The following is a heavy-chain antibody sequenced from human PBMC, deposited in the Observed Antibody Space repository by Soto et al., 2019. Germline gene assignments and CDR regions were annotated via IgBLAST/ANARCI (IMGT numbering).Heavy chain of an antibody. V-gene: IGHV3-30*18. D-gene: IGHD6-19*01. Sequence: GGCLRLSCAASGFTLRTYAMIWVRQAPGKGLEWVSVISGSGSSKYYADSVKGRFTISRDNSKNTLYLQMNSLRAEDTAVYYCAKDLGAVAGTDPYYWGQGTLVTVSS. CDR3: AKDLGAVAGTDPYY. CDR2: ISGSGSSK. J-gene: IGHJ4*02. CDR1: GFTLRTYA.